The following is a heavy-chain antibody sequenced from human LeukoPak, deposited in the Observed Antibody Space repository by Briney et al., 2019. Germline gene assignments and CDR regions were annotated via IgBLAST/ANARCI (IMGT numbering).Heavy chain of an antibody. D-gene: IGHD1-20*01. Sequence: SETLCPTCTVSGGSMGSSSFYWGWIRQPPGQGLEWIETINYSGDTYYNPSLKSRVTISVDSSRNQFSLKLSSVTAADTAVYYCVRLQAVTGNFDYWGQGALVTVSS. CDR3: VRLQAVTGNFDY. CDR1: GGSMGSSSFY. J-gene: IGHJ4*02. CDR2: INYSGDT. V-gene: IGHV4-39*07.